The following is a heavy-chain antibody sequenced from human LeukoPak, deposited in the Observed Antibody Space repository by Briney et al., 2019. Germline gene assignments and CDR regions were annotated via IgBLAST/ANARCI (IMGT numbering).Heavy chain of an antibody. J-gene: IGHJ3*02. Sequence: PSETLSLTCTVSGGSISSGGYYWSWIRQPPGKGLEWIGYIYHSGSTYYNPSLKSRVTISVDRSKNQFSLKLSSVTAADTAVYYCAREAYSVGGAFDIWGQGTMVTVSS. V-gene: IGHV4-30-2*01. D-gene: IGHD1-26*01. CDR1: GGSISSGGYY. CDR2: IYHSGST. CDR3: AREAYSVGGAFDI.